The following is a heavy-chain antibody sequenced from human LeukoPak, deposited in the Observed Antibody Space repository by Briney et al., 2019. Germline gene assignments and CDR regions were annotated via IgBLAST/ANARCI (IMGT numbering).Heavy chain of an antibody. CDR1: GGSFSGYY. J-gene: IGHJ4*02. Sequence: PSETLSLTCAVYGGSFSGYYWSWIRQPPGKGLEWIGEINHSGSTNYNPSLKSRVTISVDTSKNQFSLKLSSVTAADTAVYYCARRGPRWDRSSSGYYAYWGQGTLVTVSS. CDR2: INHSGST. CDR3: ARRGPRWDRSSSGYYAY. D-gene: IGHD3-22*01. V-gene: IGHV4-34*01.